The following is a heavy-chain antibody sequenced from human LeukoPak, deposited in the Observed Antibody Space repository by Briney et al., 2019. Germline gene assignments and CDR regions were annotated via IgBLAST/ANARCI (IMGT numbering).Heavy chain of an antibody. CDR2: FSGSGGST. D-gene: IGHD3-10*01. V-gene: IGHV3-23*01. CDR1: GFTFSSYA. CDR3: AKDNYYGSGSFGY. J-gene: IGHJ4*02. Sequence: PGGSLRLSCAASGFTFSSYAMSWVRQAPGKGLEWVSAFSGSGGSTYYADSVKGRFTISRDNSKNTLYLQMNSLRAEDTAVYYCAKDNYYGSGSFGYWGQGTLVTVSS.